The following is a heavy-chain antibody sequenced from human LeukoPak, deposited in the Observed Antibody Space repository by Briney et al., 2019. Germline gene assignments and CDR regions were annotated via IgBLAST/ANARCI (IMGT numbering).Heavy chain of an antibody. J-gene: IGHJ4*02. CDR3: ARAEPRILRYFDWSPEGDFDY. CDR2: INTNTGNP. V-gene: IGHV7-4-1*02. CDR1: GYTFTSYY. D-gene: IGHD3-9*01. Sequence: ASVKVSCKASGYTFTSYYMHWVRQAPGQGLEWMGWINTNTGNPTYAQGFTGRFVFSLDASVSTAYLQISSLKAEDTAVYYCARAEPRILRYFDWSPEGDFDYWGQGTLVTVSS.